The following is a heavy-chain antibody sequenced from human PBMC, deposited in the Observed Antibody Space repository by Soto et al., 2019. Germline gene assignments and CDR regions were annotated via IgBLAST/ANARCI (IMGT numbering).Heavy chain of an antibody. Sequence: PSETLSLTCTVSGGSVSGYYWSWIRQPPGKGLEWLGYIFYAGTTLYNPSVQSRVSITVDTSKNQFSLKLSSVTAADTAVYYCKRHAIIPKLLYAMDVWGQGTTVTVSS. CDR1: GGSVSGYY. D-gene: IGHD2-15*01. V-gene: IGHV4-59*02. CDR3: KRHAIIPKLLYAMDV. CDR2: IFYAGTT. J-gene: IGHJ6*02.